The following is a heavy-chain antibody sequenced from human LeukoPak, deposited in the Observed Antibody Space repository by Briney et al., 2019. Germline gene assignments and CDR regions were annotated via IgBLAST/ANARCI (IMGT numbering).Heavy chain of an antibody. V-gene: IGHV3-23*01. Sequence: GGSLRLSCAASGFTFSNAWMSWVRQAPGKGLEWVSAISGSGGSTYYADSVKGRFTISRDNSKNTLYLQMNSLRAEDTAVYYCAKYNYGSGMDVWGKGTTVTISS. CDR1: GFTFSNAW. CDR3: AKYNYGSGMDV. CDR2: ISGSGGST. D-gene: IGHD3-10*01. J-gene: IGHJ6*04.